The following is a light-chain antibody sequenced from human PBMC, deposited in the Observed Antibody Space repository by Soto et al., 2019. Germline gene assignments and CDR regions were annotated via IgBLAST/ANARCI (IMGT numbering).Light chain of an antibody. V-gene: IGKV3-15*01. CDR2: GAS. CDR1: QTVSSN. CDR3: QQYNNWPPIT. J-gene: IGKJ5*01. Sequence: ESVLTQSPATLSLSPGERATLSCRASQTVSSNLAWYQQKPGQAPRLVIYGASTRATGIPARFSGSGSGTEFTLTISSLQSEDFAVYYCQQYNNWPPITFGQGTRLEI.